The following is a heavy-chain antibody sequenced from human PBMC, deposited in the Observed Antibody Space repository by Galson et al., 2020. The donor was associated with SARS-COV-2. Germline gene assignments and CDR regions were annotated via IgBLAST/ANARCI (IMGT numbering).Heavy chain of an antibody. V-gene: IGHV4-34*01. D-gene: IGHD1-1*01. J-gene: IGHJ4*02. Sequence: SETLSLTCAVSGTSFTAYYWTWIRQSPGKGLEWIGDVDYSGSPNYNPSLKDRVVISRDTSKNQFSMELRSVTTDDTGIYYCVRGWDGKHFDFWGQGRLFTVS. CDR3: VRGWDGKHFDF. CDR1: GTSFTAYY. CDR2: VDYSGSP.